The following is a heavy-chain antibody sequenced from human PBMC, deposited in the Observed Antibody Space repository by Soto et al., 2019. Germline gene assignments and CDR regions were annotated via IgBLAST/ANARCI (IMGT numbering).Heavy chain of an antibody. J-gene: IGHJ6*02. D-gene: IGHD5-12*01. CDR1: GGTFSSYA. CDR2: IIPIFGTA. CDR3: AREWLRFGRYYYYYGMDV. Sequence: SVKVSCKASGGTFSSYAISWVRQAPGQGLEWMGGIIPIFGTANYAQKFQGRVTITADESTSTAYMELNSLRSEDTAVYYCAREWLRFGRYYYYYGMDVWGQGTTVTVSS. V-gene: IGHV1-69*13.